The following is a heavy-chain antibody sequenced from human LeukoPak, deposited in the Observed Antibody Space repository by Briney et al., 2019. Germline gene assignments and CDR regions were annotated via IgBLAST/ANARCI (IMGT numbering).Heavy chain of an antibody. J-gene: IGHJ5*02. CDR2: INPNSGGT. V-gene: IGHV1-2*02. CDR1: GYTFTGYY. D-gene: IGHD1-26*01. CDR3: ARVGGPRNPWNWFDP. Sequence: ASVKVSCKASGYTFTGYYMHWVRQAPGQGLEWMGWINPNSGGTNYAQKFQGRVTMTRDTPISTAYMELSRLRSDDTAVYYCARVGGPRNPWNWFDPWGQGTLVTVSS.